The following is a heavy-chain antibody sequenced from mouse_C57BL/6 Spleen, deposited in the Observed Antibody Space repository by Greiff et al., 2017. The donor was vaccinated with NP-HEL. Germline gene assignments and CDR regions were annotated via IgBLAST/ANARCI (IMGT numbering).Heavy chain of an antibody. J-gene: IGHJ3*01. CDR2: SRNKANDYTT. CDR1: GFTFSDFY. Sequence: EVKLVESGGGLVQSGRSLRLSCATSGFTFSDFYMEWVRQAPGKGLEWIAASRNKANDYTTEYSASVKGRFIVSRDTSQSILYLQMNALRAEDTAIYYCARGAGDAVPGGFAYWGQGTLVTVSA. V-gene: IGHV7-1*01. CDR3: ARGAGDAVPGGFAY. D-gene: IGHD4-1*01.